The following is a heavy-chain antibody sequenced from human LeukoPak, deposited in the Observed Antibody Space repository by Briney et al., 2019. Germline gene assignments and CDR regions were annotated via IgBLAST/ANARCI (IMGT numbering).Heavy chain of an antibody. J-gene: IGHJ4*02. CDR2: IYYSGST. V-gene: IGHV4-59*08. D-gene: IGHD3-16*01. CDR1: GVSISSYY. Sequence: SETLSLTCTVSGVSISSYYWSWIRQPPGKGLEWIGYIYYSGSTNYNPSLKSRVTISVDTSKNQFSLKLSSVTAADTAVYYCARGVNPGDLDYWGQGTLVTVSS. CDR3: ARGVNPGDLDY.